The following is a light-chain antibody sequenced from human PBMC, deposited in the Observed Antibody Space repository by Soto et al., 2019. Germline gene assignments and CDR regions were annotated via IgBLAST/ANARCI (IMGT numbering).Light chain of an antibody. CDR2: EVI. CDR1: SSDIGYYKY. V-gene: IGLV2-8*01. J-gene: IGLJ1*01. Sequence: QSALTQPPSASGSPGQSVTISCTGTSSDIGYYKYVSWYQQHPGKAPKLIIYEVIKRPSGVTDRFSGSKSGNTASLTVSGLQAEDEADYYCSSYAGSNLGVFGTGTKATVL. CDR3: SSYAGSNLGV.